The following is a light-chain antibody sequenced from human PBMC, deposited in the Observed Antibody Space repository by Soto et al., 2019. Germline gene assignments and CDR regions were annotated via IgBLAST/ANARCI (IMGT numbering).Light chain of an antibody. Sequence: IVVALSPAAWSSSPGKIPHLSCXASQSVSNNYLAWYQQNPGQAPRLLICGASSRATGIADRFSGSGSGTDFTLTISRLEPEDFAVYYCQQDGSSGTFGQGTKVDI. CDR1: QSVSNNY. V-gene: IGKV3-20*01. CDR2: GAS. CDR3: QQDGSSGT. J-gene: IGKJ1*01.